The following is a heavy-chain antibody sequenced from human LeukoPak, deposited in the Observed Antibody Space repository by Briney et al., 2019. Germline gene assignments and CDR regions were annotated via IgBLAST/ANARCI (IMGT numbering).Heavy chain of an antibody. Sequence: ASVKVSCKASGGTFSSYAISWVRQAPGQGLEWMGRSIPILGIANYAQKFQGRVTITADKSTITAYMELSSLRSEDTAVYYCARDTLSRGRWLQFLDFFEAPNPGLRSSTGGQGTLVTVSS. D-gene: IGHD5-24*01. CDR1: GGTFSSYA. J-gene: IGHJ4*02. CDR2: SIPILGIA. CDR3: ARDTLSRGRWLQFLDFFEAPNPGLRSST. V-gene: IGHV1-69*04.